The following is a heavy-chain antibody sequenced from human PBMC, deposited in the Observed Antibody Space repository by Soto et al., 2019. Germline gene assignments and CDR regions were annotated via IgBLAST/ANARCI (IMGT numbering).Heavy chain of an antibody. D-gene: IGHD5-12*01. CDR2: ISYDGSNK. CDR3: AKILRDGYNYGPFDY. Sequence: LRLSCAASGFTLSSYGMHWVRQAPGKGLEWVAVISYDGSNKYYADSVKGRFTISRDNSKNTLYLQMNSLRAEDTAVYYCAKILRDGYNYGPFDYWGQGTLVTVSS. CDR1: GFTLSSYG. V-gene: IGHV3-30*18. J-gene: IGHJ4*02.